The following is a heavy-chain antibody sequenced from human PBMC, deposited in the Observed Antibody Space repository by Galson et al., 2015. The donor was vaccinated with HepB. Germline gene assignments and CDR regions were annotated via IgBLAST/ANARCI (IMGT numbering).Heavy chain of an antibody. Sequence: PALVKPTQPLTLTCTFSGFSLNTVGTAVSWVRQPPGKALEWLARIDWDDDKYYTTSLSTRLAISKDTSENLVFLTMTNMDPVDTATYYCARIERTNYGMDVWGQGTTVTVSS. CDR3: ARIERTNYGMDV. CDR1: GFSLNTVGTA. V-gene: IGHV2-70*11. CDR2: IDWDDDK. J-gene: IGHJ6*02.